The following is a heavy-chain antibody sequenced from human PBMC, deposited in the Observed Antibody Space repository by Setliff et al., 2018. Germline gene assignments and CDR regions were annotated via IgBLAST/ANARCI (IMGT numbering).Heavy chain of an antibody. D-gene: IGHD3-22*01. J-gene: IGHJ4*02. CDR3: ARGLNYYDSSGYYPSKTYYFDY. CDR2: IYTSGST. Sequence: SETLSLTCTVSGGSISSGSYYWSWIRQPAGKGLEWIGHIYTSGSTNYNPSLKSRFTISVDTSKNQFSLKLSSVTAADTAVYYCARGLNYYDSSGYYPSKTYYFDYWGQGTLVTVSS. V-gene: IGHV4-61*09. CDR1: GGSISSGSYY.